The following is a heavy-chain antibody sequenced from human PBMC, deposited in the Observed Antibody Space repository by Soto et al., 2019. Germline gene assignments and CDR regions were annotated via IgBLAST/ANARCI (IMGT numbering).Heavy chain of an antibody. D-gene: IGHD6-6*01. V-gene: IGHV3-48*01. CDR2: ISSSGSTI. J-gene: IGHJ3*02. Sequence: GGSLRLSCAASGFTFSSYAMSWIRQAPGKGLEWVSYISSSGSTIYYADSVKGRFTISRDNAKNSLYLQMNSLRAEDTAVYYCARDWVPTSSSYAFDIWGQGTMVTVSS. CDR3: ARDWVPTSSSYAFDI. CDR1: GFTFSSYA.